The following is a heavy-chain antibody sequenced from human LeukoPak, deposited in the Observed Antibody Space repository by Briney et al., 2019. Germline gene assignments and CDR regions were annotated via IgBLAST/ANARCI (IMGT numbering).Heavy chain of an antibody. CDR1: GFTFSSYW. CDR2: IKQDGSEK. J-gene: IGHJ5*01. V-gene: IGHV3-7*01. D-gene: IGHD3-22*01. CDR3: ARAGSHDSGCYYPDS. Sequence: GGSLRLSCAASGFTFSSYWMSWVRQAPGKGLEWVANIKQDGSEKYYVDSVKGRFTISRDNAKNSIYLQMDSLRAEDTAVYFCARAGSHDSGCYYPDSWGQGTLATVSS.